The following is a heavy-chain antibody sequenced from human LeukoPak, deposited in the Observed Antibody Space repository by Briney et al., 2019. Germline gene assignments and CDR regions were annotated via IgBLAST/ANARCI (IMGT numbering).Heavy chain of an antibody. CDR3: AKDNRAVVTAIFDY. D-gene: IGHD2-21*02. CDR2: ISWNSGSI. V-gene: IGHV3-9*03. Sequence: PGRSLRLSCVASGFTFDDYDMHWVRQAPGKGLEWDSGISWNSGSIGYADSVKGRFTISRDNAKNSLYLQMNSLRAEDMALYYCAKDNRAVVTAIFDYWGQGTLVTVSS. J-gene: IGHJ4*02. CDR1: GFTFDDYD.